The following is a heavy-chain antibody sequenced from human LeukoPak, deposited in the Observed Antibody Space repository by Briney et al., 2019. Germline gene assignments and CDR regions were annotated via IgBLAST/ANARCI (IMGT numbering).Heavy chain of an antibody. D-gene: IGHD6-19*01. V-gene: IGHV3-23*01. J-gene: IGHJ5*02. Sequence: GRSLRLSCAVSGIPFKKYGMHWVRQAPGKGLEWVSAISGSGGSTYYADSVKGRFTISRDNSKNTLYLQMNSLRAEDTAVYYCARLYSSGWYEGLWFDPWGQGTLVTVSS. CDR3: ARLYSSGWYEGLWFDP. CDR1: GIPFKKYG. CDR2: ISGSGGST.